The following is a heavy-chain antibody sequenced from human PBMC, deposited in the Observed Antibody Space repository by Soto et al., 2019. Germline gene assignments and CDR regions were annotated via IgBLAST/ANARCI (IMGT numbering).Heavy chain of an antibody. Sequence: GASVKVSCKASGYSFTTYGISCVRQAPGQGLEWMGWVSTYADANHAQKFKGRVTMTTDTTTNTAYMELRSLTSDDTAVYYCARDYDTSKNDCFDPWGQGTLVTVSS. V-gene: IGHV1-18*01. CDR1: GYSFTTYG. CDR2: VSTYADA. D-gene: IGHD3-22*01. J-gene: IGHJ5*02. CDR3: ARDYDTSKNDCFDP.